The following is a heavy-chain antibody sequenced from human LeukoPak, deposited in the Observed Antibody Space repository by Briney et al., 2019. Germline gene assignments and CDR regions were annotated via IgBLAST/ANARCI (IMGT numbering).Heavy chain of an antibody. V-gene: IGHV3-30*02. D-gene: IGHD4-17*01. CDR2: IRYDGSNK. CDR1: GFTFSSYG. Sequence: GGSLRLSCAASGFTFSSYGMHWVRQAPDKGLEWVAFIRYDGSNKYYADSVKGRFTISRDNSKNTLYLQMNSLRAEDTAVYYCAKDLGYGDYYFDYWGQGTLVTVSS. J-gene: IGHJ4*02. CDR3: AKDLGYGDYYFDY.